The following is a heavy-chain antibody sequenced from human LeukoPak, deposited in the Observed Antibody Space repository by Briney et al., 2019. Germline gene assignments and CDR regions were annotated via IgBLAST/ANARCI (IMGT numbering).Heavy chain of an antibody. V-gene: IGHV3-7*01. Sequence: GGSLRLSCAASGFTFSSYWMSWVRQAPGKGLEWVANIKQDGSEKYYVDSVKGRFTISRDNAKNSLYLQMNSLRAEDTAVYYCARARRSSGWYGPNYYYYYYMDVWGKGTTVTVSS. J-gene: IGHJ6*03. CDR2: IKQDGSEK. CDR3: ARARRSSGWYGPNYYYYYYMDV. CDR1: GFTFSSYW. D-gene: IGHD6-19*01.